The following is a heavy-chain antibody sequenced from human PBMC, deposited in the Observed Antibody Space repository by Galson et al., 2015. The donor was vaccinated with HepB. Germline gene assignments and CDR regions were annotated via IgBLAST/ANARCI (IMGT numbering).Heavy chain of an antibody. V-gene: IGHV3-23*01. J-gene: IGHJ4*02. CDR3: AKSYYYDSSAYWTGYFDN. CDR2: IGGSAGRT. Sequence: SLRLSCAASGFTFSSYAMGWVRQAPGKGLEWVSDIGGSAGRTQYADSVKDRFSISRDDSKNTLYLQMDRLRAEDTAVYYCAKSYYYDSSAYWTGYFDNWGQGTLVTVSS. D-gene: IGHD3-22*01. CDR1: GFTFSSYA.